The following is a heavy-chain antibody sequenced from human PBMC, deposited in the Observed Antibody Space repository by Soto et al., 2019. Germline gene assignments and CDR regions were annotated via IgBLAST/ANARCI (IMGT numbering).Heavy chain of an antibody. CDR1: GFTFSSYW. Sequence: GGSLRLSWAASGFTFSSYWVSWVRQAPGKGLEWVANIKQDGSEKYYVDSLKGRFTISRDNAKNSLYLQLNSLRAEDTAVYYCARDKLYGYDFWSGYSPGGYYYYGMDVWGQGTRVTVSS. CDR2: IKQDGSEK. D-gene: IGHD3-3*01. J-gene: IGHJ6*02. V-gene: IGHV3-7*01. CDR3: ARDKLYGYDFWSGYSPGGYYYYGMDV.